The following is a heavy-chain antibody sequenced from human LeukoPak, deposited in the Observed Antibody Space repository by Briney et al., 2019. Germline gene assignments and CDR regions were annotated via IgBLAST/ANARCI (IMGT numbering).Heavy chain of an antibody. CDR3: VRYRDYSYGLDV. Sequence: GGSLRLSCAASGFTFSSFGMNWVRQAPAKGLEWVSSISGSTTYIYYADSLKGRFTISRDNAKNSLYLQMNSLRAEDTGLYYCVRYRDYSYGLDVWGQGTTVTVSS. CDR2: ISGSTTYI. J-gene: IGHJ6*02. D-gene: IGHD1-26*01. V-gene: IGHV3-21*06. CDR1: GFTFSSFG.